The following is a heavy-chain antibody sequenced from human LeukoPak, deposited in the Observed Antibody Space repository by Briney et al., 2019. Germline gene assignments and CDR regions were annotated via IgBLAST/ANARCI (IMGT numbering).Heavy chain of an antibody. CDR1: GFTFDSYA. CDR2: ISGGGVST. J-gene: IGHJ4*02. V-gene: IGHV3-23*01. CDR3: AKDVRGVVVAAHDY. Sequence: GGSLRLSCAASGFTFDSYAMSWVRQAPGKGLDWVSGISGGGVSTYYADYVKGRFTISRDNSKNTLYLQMNSLRAEDTAVYYCAKDVRGVVVAAHDYWGQGTLVTVSS. D-gene: IGHD2-15*01.